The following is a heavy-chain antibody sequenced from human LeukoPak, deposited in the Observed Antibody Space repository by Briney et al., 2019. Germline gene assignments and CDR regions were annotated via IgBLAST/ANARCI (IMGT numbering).Heavy chain of an antibody. J-gene: IGHJ4*02. D-gene: IGHD5-12*01. CDR2: IHISGST. V-gene: IGHV3-66*01. CDR3: ARASSGYLFDY. CDR1: GFTVTSTY. Sequence: PGGSLTLSCAASGFTVTSTYITWVRQAPGKGLEWVSIIHISGSTYYADSVRGRFTISRDNSKNTVYLQMNSLRADDTAVYYCARASSGYLFDYWGQGTLVTVSS.